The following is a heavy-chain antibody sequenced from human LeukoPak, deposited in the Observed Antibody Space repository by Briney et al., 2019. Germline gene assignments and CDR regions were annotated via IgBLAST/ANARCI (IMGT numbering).Heavy chain of an antibody. V-gene: IGHV3-21*01. CDR1: GFTFSSYS. Sequence: GGSLRLSCAASGFTFSSYSMNWVRQAPGKGLEWVSSISSSSRYTYYADSVKGRFTISRDNAKNSQYLQMNSLRAEDTAVYYCARDPGYSGWFDPWGQGTLVTVSS. D-gene: IGHD2-15*01. CDR2: ISSSSRYT. J-gene: IGHJ5*02. CDR3: ARDPGYSGWFDP.